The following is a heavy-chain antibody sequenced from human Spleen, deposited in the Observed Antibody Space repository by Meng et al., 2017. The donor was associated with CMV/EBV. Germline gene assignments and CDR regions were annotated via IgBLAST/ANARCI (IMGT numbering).Heavy chain of an antibody. CDR2: IHDSGRT. CDR3: ARGLGGLITIFGVAAGIYFDY. Sequence: SETLSLTCSVSDGSISSYYWSWLRQPPGKEVEWIGYIHDSGRTNYRPSLKSRVTISIDTSKNQFSLSLTSVTTADTAAYYCARGLGGLITIFGVAAGIYFDYWGQGSLVTVSS. D-gene: IGHD3-3*01. J-gene: IGHJ4*02. V-gene: IGHV4-59*01. CDR1: DGSISSYY.